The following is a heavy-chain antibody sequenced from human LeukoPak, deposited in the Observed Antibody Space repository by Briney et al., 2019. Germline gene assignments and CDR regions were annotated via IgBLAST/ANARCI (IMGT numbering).Heavy chain of an antibody. V-gene: IGHV4-39*07. D-gene: IGHD5-18*01. Sequence: ASETLSLTCTVSTGSISSSSYYWGWIRQPPGKGLEWIGSIYYSGSTYYNPSLKSRVTISVDTSKNQFSLKLSSVTAADTAVYYCARGTEGESPIQLWLGYFYYWGQGTLVTVSS. CDR2: IYYSGST. J-gene: IGHJ4*02. CDR1: TGSISSSSYY. CDR3: ARGTEGESPIQLWLGYFYY.